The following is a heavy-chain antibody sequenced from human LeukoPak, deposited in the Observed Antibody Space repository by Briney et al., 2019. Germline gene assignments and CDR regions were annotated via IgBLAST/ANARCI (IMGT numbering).Heavy chain of an antibody. CDR2: IYASGGT. CDR1: GGSISSYY. CDR3: ARSVGYCSSASCYVNWSDP. D-gene: IGHD2-2*01. Sequence: SETLSLTCTVSGGSISSYYWSWIRQPAGKGLEWIGRIYASGGTNYNPSLKSRLTISVDKSKNQFSLRLSSVTAADTAVYYCARSVGYCSSASCYVNWSDPWGQGTLVTVSS. J-gene: IGHJ5*02. V-gene: IGHV4-4*07.